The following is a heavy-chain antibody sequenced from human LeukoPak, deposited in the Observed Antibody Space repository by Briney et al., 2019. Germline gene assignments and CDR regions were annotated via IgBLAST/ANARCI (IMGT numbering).Heavy chain of an antibody. CDR2: IYYSGSS. J-gene: IGHJ4*02. CDR3: AGITMVQGVLDY. Sequence: PSETLSLTCTVSGGSISSYYWSWIRQPPGKGLEWIGYIYYSGSSNYNPSLKSRVTISVDTSKNQFSLKLSSVTAADTAVYYCAGITMVQGVLDYWGPGTLVTVSS. CDR1: GGSISSYY. D-gene: IGHD3-10*01. V-gene: IGHV4-59*01.